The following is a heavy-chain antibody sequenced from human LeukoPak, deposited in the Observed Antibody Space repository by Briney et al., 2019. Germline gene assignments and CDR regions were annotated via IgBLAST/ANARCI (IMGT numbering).Heavy chain of an antibody. Sequence: GGSLRLSCAASGFTLSSYGMSWVRQAPGKGLEWVSAISGSGGSTYYADSVKGRFTISRDNSKNALYLQMNSLRAEDTAVYYCAKGLKAFSYWGQGTLVTVSS. CDR1: GFTLSSYG. J-gene: IGHJ4*02. CDR2: ISGSGGST. CDR3: AKGLKAFSY. V-gene: IGHV3-23*01.